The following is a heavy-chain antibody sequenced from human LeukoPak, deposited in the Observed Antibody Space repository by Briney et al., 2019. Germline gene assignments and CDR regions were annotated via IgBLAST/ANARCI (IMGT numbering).Heavy chain of an antibody. CDR2: ISGNGGST. J-gene: IGHJ5*02. Sequence: GGSLRLSCAASGFTFSSYAMSWVRQAPGKGLEWVSAISGNGGSTYYADSVKGRFTISRDNSKNTLYLQMNSLRAEDTAVYYCAKDDPGYSSSSHESWGQGTLVTVSS. CDR3: AKDDPGYSSSSHES. CDR1: GFTFSSYA. V-gene: IGHV3-23*01. D-gene: IGHD6-13*01.